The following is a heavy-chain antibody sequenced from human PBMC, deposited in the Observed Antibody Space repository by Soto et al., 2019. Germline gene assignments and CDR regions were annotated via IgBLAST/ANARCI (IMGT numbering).Heavy chain of an antibody. D-gene: IGHD3-10*01. Sequence: QVQLVQSGAEMKKPGSSVKVSCQSSGGTFNTYAMNWVRQAPGQGPEWMGDISPMFGAANYAPKFQGRVTLTADESTGTSYMHLSSWTSEDTALYFCAREVQVHTPAFVYWGQGTLVTVSS. CDR1: GGTFNTYA. V-gene: IGHV1-69*19. CDR3: AREVQVHTPAFVY. CDR2: ISPMFGAA. J-gene: IGHJ4*02.